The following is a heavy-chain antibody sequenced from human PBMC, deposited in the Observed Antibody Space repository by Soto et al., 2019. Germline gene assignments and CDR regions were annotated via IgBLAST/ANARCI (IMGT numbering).Heavy chain of an antibody. CDR3: ARSEVVAATRLLDY. Sequence: SVNASCKASGYTFTSYCSSWVRQAPGQGLKWMGWISAYNGNTNYAQKLQGRVTMTTDTSTSTAYMELRSLRSDDTAVYYCARSEVVAATRLLDYCGKGPLVTVSS. V-gene: IGHV1-18*01. CDR1: GYTFTSYC. J-gene: IGHJ4*02. CDR2: ISAYNGNT. D-gene: IGHD2-15*01.